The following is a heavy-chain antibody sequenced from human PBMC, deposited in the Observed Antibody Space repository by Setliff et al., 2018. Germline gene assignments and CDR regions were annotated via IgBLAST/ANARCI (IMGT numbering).Heavy chain of an antibody. CDR2: IYYSGST. V-gene: IGHV4-59*01. CDR3: ARESPLDDYVWGSYRSYYFDY. J-gene: IGHJ4*02. Sequence: SESLSLTCTVSGGSISSYYWSWIRQPPGKGLEWIGYIYYSGSTNYNPSLKSRVTISVDTSKNQFSLKLSSVTAADTALYYCARESPLDDYVWGSYRSYYFDYWGQGTLVTVSS. CDR1: GGSISSYY. D-gene: IGHD3-16*02.